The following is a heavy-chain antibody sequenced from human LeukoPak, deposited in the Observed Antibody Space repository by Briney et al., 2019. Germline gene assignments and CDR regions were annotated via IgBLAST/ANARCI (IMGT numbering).Heavy chain of an antibody. J-gene: IGHJ5*02. CDR3: ARDDGYYDSSGYYADWFDP. CDR2: IYYSGST. V-gene: IGHV4-59*01. D-gene: IGHD3-22*01. CDR1: GGSIRSDY. Sequence: WEILTLTWSNTGGSIRSDYWSWIRKPTGKGLEWIGYIYYSGSTNYNPSLKSRVTISVDTSKNQFSLKLSSVTAADTAVYYCARDDGYYDSSGYYADWFDPWGQGTLVTVSS.